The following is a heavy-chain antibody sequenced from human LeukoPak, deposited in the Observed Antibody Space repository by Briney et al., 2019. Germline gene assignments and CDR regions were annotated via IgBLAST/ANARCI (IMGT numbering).Heavy chain of an antibody. CDR1: GFSFSHYA. D-gene: IGHD3-10*01. CDR2: ISGDAGNK. V-gene: IGHV3-23*01. Sequence: PGGSLRLSCAGSGFSFSHYAINWVRQAPGKGLEWVSTISGDAGNKHYPDSVKGRFTISRDNSKNTLHLRMNDLRVDDTAIYYCATDVGGAMFDYWGQGTLVTVSS. J-gene: IGHJ4*02. CDR3: ATDVGGAMFDY.